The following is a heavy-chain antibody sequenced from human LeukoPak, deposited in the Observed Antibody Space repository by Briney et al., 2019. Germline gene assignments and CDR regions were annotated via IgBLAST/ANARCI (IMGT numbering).Heavy chain of an antibody. CDR2: ISGDGGST. V-gene: IGHV3-43*02. J-gene: IGHJ6*03. D-gene: IGHD4-17*01. CDR3: AKDSYGDYYYYYMDV. CDR1: GFTFSSYW. Sequence: PGGSLRLSCAASGFTFSSYWMSCVRQAPGKSLEWVSLISGDGGSTYYADSVKGRFTISRDNSKNSLYLQMNSLRTEDTALYYCAKDSYGDYYYYYMDVWGKGTTVTVSS.